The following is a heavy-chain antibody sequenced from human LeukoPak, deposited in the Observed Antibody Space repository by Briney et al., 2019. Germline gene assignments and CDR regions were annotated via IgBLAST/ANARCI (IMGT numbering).Heavy chain of an antibody. D-gene: IGHD6-19*01. CDR1: GGSISSYY. Sequence: SETLSLTCTVSGGSISSYYWSWIRQPAGKGLEWIGRIYTSGSTNYNPSLKSRVTMSVDTSKNQFSLKLSSVTAADTAVYYCARDSSPVAPYGFDIWGQGTMVTVSS. V-gene: IGHV4-4*07. J-gene: IGHJ3*02. CDR2: IYTSGST. CDR3: ARDSSPVAPYGFDI.